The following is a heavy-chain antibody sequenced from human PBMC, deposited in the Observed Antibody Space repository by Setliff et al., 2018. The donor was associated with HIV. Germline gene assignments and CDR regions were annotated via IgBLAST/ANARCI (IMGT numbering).Heavy chain of an antibody. CDR2: IWYDGDNK. V-gene: IGHV3-33*06. D-gene: IGHD3-16*02. J-gene: IGHJ4*02. CDR1: GFTFSTYG. Sequence: PGGSLRLSCAASGFTFSTYGMHWVRQAPGKGLEWVAVIWYDGDNKYYADSAKGRFTISRDNSKNTLYLQMNSLRAEDTAVYYCAKDSYTFGGVFDIDYWGQGTLVTVSS. CDR3: AKDSYTFGGVFDIDY.